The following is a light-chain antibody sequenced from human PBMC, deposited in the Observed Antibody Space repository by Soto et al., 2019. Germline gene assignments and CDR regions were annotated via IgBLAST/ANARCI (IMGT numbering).Light chain of an antibody. CDR3: AAWDDSLNGVI. CDR1: SSNIGSHA. CDR2: SDN. J-gene: IGLJ2*01. Sequence: QAVVTQPPSASGTPGQRVTISCSGTSSNIGSHAVNWYQHLPGAAPKLLIYSDNQRPSGVPDRFSGSKSGTSASLAISGLQSEDDTDYYCAAWDDSLNGVIFGGGTKLTVL. V-gene: IGLV1-44*01.